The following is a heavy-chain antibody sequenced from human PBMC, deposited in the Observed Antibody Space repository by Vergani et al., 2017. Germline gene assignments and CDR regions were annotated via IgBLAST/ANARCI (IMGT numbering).Heavy chain of an antibody. V-gene: IGHV3-33*01. CDR2: IWYDGSNK. CDR1: GFTFSSYG. D-gene: IGHD2-2*01. CDR3: ARGYCSSTSCLSAEYFQH. Sequence: QVQLVESGGGVVQPGRSLRLSCAASGFTFSSYGMHWVRQAPGKGLEWVAVIWYDGSNKYYADSVKGRFTISRDNSKNTLYLQMNSLRAEDTAVYYCARGYCSSTSCLSAEYFQHWGQGTLVTVSS. J-gene: IGHJ1*01.